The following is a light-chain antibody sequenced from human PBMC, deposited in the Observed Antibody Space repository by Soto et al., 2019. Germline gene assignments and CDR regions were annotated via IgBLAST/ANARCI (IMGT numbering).Light chain of an antibody. V-gene: IGKV1-5*01. Sequence: DIQMTQSPSSLSASVGDRVTIACRASQSISIYLNWYQQRPGKAPKLLIYDASSLESGVPSRFSGSGSGTEFTLTISSLQSDDFATYYCQHYKTYSRTFGQGTKVDI. CDR1: QSISIY. CDR3: QHYKTYSRT. J-gene: IGKJ1*01. CDR2: DAS.